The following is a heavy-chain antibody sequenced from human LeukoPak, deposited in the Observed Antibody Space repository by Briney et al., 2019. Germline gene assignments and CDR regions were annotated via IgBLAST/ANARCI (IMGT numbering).Heavy chain of an antibody. CDR1: GGSMFSYY. J-gene: IGHJ2*01. D-gene: IGHD3-22*01. Sequence: SETLSLTCSVSGGSMFSYYWNWIRQPPGKGLELIGYIYSNGITKYSPSLRSRGTISFATSRNQFSLRLTSVTAADTAIYYCARRAYYDSSGYHPTSGYFDLWGRGTLVTVSS. V-gene: IGHV4-4*08. CDR2: IYSNGIT. CDR3: ARRAYYDSSGYHPTSGYFDL.